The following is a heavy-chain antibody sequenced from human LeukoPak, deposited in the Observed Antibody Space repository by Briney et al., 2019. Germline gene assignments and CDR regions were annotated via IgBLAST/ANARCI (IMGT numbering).Heavy chain of an antibody. J-gene: IGHJ4*02. D-gene: IGHD6-13*01. CDR3: ARDRRGAAAGTYGTNYFDF. V-gene: IGHV1-18*01. CDR1: GYTFTSYG. CDR2: ISAYNGNT. Sequence: GASVKVSCKASGYTFTSYGISWVRQAPGQGLEWMGWISAYNGNTNYAQKLQGRVTMTTDTSTSTAYMELRSLRSDDTAVYYCARDRRGAAAGTYGTNYFDFWGQGALVTVSS.